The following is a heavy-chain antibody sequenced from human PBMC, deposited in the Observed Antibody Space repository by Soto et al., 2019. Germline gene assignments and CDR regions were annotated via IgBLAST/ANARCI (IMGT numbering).Heavy chain of an antibody. J-gene: IGHJ3*02. V-gene: IGHV3-15*01. Sequence: PGGSLRLSCAASGFTFSNAWMSWVRQAPGKGLEWVGRIKSKTDGGTTDYAAPVKGRFTISRDDSKNTLYLQMNSLKTEDTAVYYCTTGSRRTTVTTGHRGYDAFDIWGQGTMVTVSS. CDR2: IKSKTDGGTT. D-gene: IGHD4-17*01. CDR1: GFTFSNAW. CDR3: TTGSRRTTVTTGHRGYDAFDI.